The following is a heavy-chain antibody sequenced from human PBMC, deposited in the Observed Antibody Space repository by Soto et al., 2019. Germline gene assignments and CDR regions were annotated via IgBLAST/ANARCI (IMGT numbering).Heavy chain of an antibody. CDR2: IYYSGST. Sequence: QVQLQESGPGLVKPSETLFLTCTVSGGSISSYYWSWIRQPPGKGLEWIGYIYYSGSTNYNPSLKSRVTISVDTSKNQFSLKLSSVTAADTAVYYCARENVLLWFGELLQQWYFDLWGRGTLVTVSS. J-gene: IGHJ2*01. CDR3: ARENVLLWFGELLQQWYFDL. CDR1: GGSISSYY. V-gene: IGHV4-59*01. D-gene: IGHD3-10*01.